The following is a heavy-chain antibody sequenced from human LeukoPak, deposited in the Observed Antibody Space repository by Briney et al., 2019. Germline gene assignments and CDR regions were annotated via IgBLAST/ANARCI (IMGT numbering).Heavy chain of an antibody. V-gene: IGHV3-21*01. CDR2: ISGSSSYI. CDR1: GLTFSSYS. D-gene: IGHD6-19*01. J-gene: IGHJ3*02. CDR3: ARTRLGEWLVGNAFDI. Sequence: PGGSLRLSCAASGLTFSSYSMNWVRQAPGKGLEWVSSISGSSSYIYYADSVKGRFTISRDNAKNSLYLQMNSLRAEDTAVYYCARTRLGEWLVGNAFDIWGQGTMVTVSS.